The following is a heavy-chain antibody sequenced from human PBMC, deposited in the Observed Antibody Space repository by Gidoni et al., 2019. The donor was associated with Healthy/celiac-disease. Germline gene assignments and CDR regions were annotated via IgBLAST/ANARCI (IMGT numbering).Heavy chain of an antibody. CDR1: GFSLSTSGVG. J-gene: IGHJ5*02. Sequence: QITLKESGPTLVKPTQTLTLTCTFSGFSLSTSGVGVGWIRQPPGKALEWLALIYWDDDKRYSPSLKSRLTITKDISKNQVVLTMTNMDPVDTATYYCAHGGSYDYGDYDWFDPWGQGTLVTVSS. D-gene: IGHD4-17*01. V-gene: IGHV2-5*02. CDR3: AHGGSYDYGDYDWFDP. CDR2: IYWDDDK.